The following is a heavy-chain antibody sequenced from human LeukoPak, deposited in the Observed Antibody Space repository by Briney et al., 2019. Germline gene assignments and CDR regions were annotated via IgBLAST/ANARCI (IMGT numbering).Heavy chain of an antibody. V-gene: IGHV3-74*01. J-gene: IGHJ4*02. CDR2: ISPTGSTT. CDR1: GFSFSGHW. CDR3: ARGPNSNWSGLDF. Sequence: GGSLRLSCIAAGFSFSGHWMHWARQLPGKGLVWVSRISPTGSTTSYADSVKGRFTVSRDNAKNTLYLQVNNLIAEDTAVYYCARGPNSNWSGLDFWGQGTLLTVSS. D-gene: IGHD6-6*01.